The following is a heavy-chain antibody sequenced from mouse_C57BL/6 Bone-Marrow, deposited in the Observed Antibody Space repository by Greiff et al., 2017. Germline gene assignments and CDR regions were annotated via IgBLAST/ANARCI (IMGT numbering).Heavy chain of an antibody. J-gene: IGHJ3*01. CDR1: GFTFSSYG. Sequence: DVKLVESGGDLVKPGGSLKLSCEASGFTFSSYGMSWVRQTPDKRLEWVATISSGGSYTYYPDSVKGRFTISRDNAKNTLYLQMSSLKSEDTAMYYCARHYCNVQAWFAYWGQGTLGTVSA. V-gene: IGHV5-6*02. CDR3: ARHYCNVQAWFAY. D-gene: IGHD1-1*01. CDR2: ISSGGSYT.